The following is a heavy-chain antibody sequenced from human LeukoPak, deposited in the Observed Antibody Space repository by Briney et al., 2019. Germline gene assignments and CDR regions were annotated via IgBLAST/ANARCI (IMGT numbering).Heavy chain of an antibody. D-gene: IGHD1-26*01. V-gene: IGHV1-2*06. CDR3: ARDLQVGATRDAFDI. Sequence: ASVTVSCTASGYTFTVYYMHWVRQAPGQGLEWMGRINPNSGGTNYAQKFQGRVTMTRDTSISTAYMELSRLRSDDTAVYYCARDLQVGATRDAFDIWGQGTMVTVSS. CDR2: INPNSGGT. J-gene: IGHJ3*02. CDR1: GYTFTVYY.